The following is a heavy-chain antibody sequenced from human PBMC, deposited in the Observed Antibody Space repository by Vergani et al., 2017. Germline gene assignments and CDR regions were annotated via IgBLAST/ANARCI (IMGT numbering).Heavy chain of an antibody. V-gene: IGHV1-58*02. CDR1: GFTFISSA. J-gene: IGHJ2*01. CDR2: IVVGSGNT. D-gene: IGHD5-24*01. Sequence: QMQLVQSGPEVKKPGTSVMVSCKASGFTFISSAMQWVRQARGQRLEWIGWIVVGSGNTNYAQKFQERVTITRDMSTSTAYMELSSLRSEDTAVYYCAADSGMATITGWYFDLWGRGTLVTVSS. CDR3: AADSGMATITGWYFDL.